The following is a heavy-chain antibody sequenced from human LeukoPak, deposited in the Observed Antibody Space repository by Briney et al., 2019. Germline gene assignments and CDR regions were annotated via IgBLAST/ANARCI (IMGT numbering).Heavy chain of an antibody. D-gene: IGHD6-13*01. CDR3: ARHVAAGNYYYYYMDV. V-gene: IGHV5-51*01. CDR1: GYSFTSYW. CDR2: IYPGDSDT. J-gene: IGHJ6*03. Sequence: GESLKISCKGSGYSFTSYWIGWVRQMPGKGLEWMGIIYPGDSDTRYSPSFQGQVTISADKSISTAYLQWSSLKASDTAMYYCARHVAAGNYYYYYMDVWGKGTTVTVSS.